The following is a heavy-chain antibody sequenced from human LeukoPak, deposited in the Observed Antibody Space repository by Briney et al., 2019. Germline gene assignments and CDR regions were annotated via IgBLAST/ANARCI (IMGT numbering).Heavy chain of an antibody. Sequence: HPGGSLRLSCAASGFTFSSYAMHWVRQAPGKGLEWVVVISYDGSNKYYADSVKGRFTISRDNSKNTLYLQMNSLRAEDTAVYYCASVWHYWGQGTLVTVSS. V-gene: IGHV3-30-3*01. CDR3: ASVWHY. D-gene: IGHD3-16*01. CDR2: ISYDGSNK. CDR1: GFTFSSYA. J-gene: IGHJ4*02.